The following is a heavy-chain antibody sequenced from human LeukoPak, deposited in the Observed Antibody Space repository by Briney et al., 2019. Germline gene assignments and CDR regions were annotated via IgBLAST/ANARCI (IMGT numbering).Heavy chain of an antibody. CDR3: ARDWSITMVRGVHYFDY. Sequence: GGSLRLSCAASGFTFSSYSMNWVRQAPGKGLEWVSSISSSSSYIYYADSVKGRFTISRDNAKNSLYLQMNSLRAEDTAVYYCARDWSITMVRGVHYFDYWGQGTLVTVSS. J-gene: IGHJ4*02. CDR1: GFTFSSYS. CDR2: ISSSSSYI. D-gene: IGHD3-10*01. V-gene: IGHV3-21*01.